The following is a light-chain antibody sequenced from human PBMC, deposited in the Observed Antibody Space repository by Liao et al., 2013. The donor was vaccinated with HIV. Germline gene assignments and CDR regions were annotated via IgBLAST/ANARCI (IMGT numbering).Light chain of an antibody. CDR1: SIGSKS. Sequence: SYELTQSPSATVAPGKTASISCGGDSIGSKSVHWYQQRPGQAPLLVMYYDSDRPSGIPERFSGSNSGNTATLTISRVEAGDEADYYCQVWDHSSDQGVFGGGTKLTVL. J-gene: IGLJ3*02. CDR2: YDS. CDR3: QVWDHSSDQGV. V-gene: IGLV3-21*04.